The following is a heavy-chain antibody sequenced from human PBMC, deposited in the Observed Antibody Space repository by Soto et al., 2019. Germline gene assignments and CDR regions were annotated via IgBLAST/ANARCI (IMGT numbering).Heavy chain of an antibody. V-gene: IGHV3-66*01. D-gene: IGHD4-17*01. J-gene: IGHJ4*02. CDR2: IYSTGNT. CDR3: ARKVPVTTLGY. Sequence: EVKLVESGGGLVQPGGSLRLSCAASGVTVSNNYVTWVRQAPGKGLELVSSIYSTGNTFYADSVKDRFTISRDNSKNTLYLQMNGLRVEDMAVYYCARKVPVTTLGYWGQGTLVTVSS. CDR1: GVTVSNNY.